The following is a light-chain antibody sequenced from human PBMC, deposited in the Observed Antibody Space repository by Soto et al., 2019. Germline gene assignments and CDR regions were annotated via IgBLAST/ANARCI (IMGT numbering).Light chain of an antibody. CDR1: QSISTY. CDR2: ATS. J-gene: IGKJ1*01. V-gene: IGKV1-39*01. CDR3: QQAYSTPWT. Sequence: DIQMTQSPSSLSASVGDRVTITYRASQSISTYLHWYQQKPGTAPKLLIYATSNLQSGVPSRFSGSGSGTDFTLTINSLQPEDFATYYCQQAYSTPWTFGQGTKVEIK.